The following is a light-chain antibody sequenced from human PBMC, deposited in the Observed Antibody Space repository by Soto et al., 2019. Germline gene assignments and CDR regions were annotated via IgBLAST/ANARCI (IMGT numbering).Light chain of an antibody. CDR1: QSISSR. CDR2: KAS. Sequence: DIQMTQSPSTLSASVGDRVTITCRASQSISSRLAWYQQKPGKAPKLVIYKASSLESGVPSRFSGSGSGTEFTLTISSLQPDDFATYYCQQYNSYSYTFGQGTKLEIK. V-gene: IGKV1-5*03. CDR3: QQYNSYSYT. J-gene: IGKJ2*01.